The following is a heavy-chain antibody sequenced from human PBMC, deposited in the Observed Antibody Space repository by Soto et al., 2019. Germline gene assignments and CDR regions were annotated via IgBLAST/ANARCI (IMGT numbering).Heavy chain of an antibody. CDR1: GFTFSSYA. V-gene: IGHV3-30-3*01. Sequence: QVQLVESGGGVVQPGRSLRLSSAASGFTFSSYAMHWVRQAPGKGLEWVTVISYDGSNNYYADSVKGRFTISRDNSKNTLYLQMNSLRAEDTAVYYCATDFHDYGDYFVYWGQGTLVTVSS. J-gene: IGHJ4*02. CDR3: ATDFHDYGDYFVY. D-gene: IGHD4-17*01. CDR2: ISYDGSNN.